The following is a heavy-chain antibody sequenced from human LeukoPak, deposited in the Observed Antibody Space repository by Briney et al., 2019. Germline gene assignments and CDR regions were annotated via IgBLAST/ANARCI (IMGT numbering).Heavy chain of an antibody. V-gene: IGHV4-38-2*01. CDR1: GFTFSSYA. J-gene: IGHJ4*02. CDR2: IYYSGST. D-gene: IGHD1-26*01. CDR3: ARGFPWGIVGAAFDS. Sequence: GSLRLSCAASGFTFSSYAMSWVRQAPGKGLEWIGSIYYSGSTYYNPSLKSRVTISVDTSKNQFSLRLSSVTAADTAVYYCARGFPWGIVGAAFDSWGQGTLVTVSS.